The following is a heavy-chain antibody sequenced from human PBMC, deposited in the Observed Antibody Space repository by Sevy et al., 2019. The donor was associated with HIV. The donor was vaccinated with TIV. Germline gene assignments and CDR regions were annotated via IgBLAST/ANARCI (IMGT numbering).Heavy chain of an antibody. V-gene: IGHV3-21*01. Sequence: GGSLRLSCAASGFTFSSYSMNWVRQAPGKGLEWVSSISSSSSYIYYAHSVKGRFTISRDNAKNSLYLQMNSLRAEDTAVYYCARDQGIVVVVAALDYWGQGTLVTVSS. CDR2: ISSSSSYI. CDR1: GFTFSSYS. CDR3: ARDQGIVVVVAALDY. J-gene: IGHJ4*02. D-gene: IGHD2-15*01.